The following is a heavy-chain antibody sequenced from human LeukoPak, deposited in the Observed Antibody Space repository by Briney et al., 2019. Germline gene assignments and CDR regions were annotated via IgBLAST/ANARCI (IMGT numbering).Heavy chain of an antibody. D-gene: IGHD3-10*01. V-gene: IGHV3-30*03. CDR1: GFTFSSYG. CDR2: ISYDGSNK. Sequence: ETGGSLRLSCAASGFTFSSYGMHWVRQAPGKGLEWVAVISYDGSNKYYADSVKGRFTISRDNSKNTLYLQMNSLRAEDTAVYYCKRGFGELLGYYGMDVWGQGTTVTVSS. J-gene: IGHJ6*02. CDR3: KRGFGELLGYYGMDV.